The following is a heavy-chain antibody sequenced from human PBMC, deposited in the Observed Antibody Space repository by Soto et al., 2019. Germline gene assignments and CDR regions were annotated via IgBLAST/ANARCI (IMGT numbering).Heavy chain of an antibody. J-gene: IGHJ4*02. D-gene: IGHD6-13*01. V-gene: IGHV1-18*01. CDR1: GYTFTSYG. CDR2: ISAYNGNT. Sequence: VSCKASGYTFTSYGISWVRQAPGQGLEWMGWISAYNGNTNYAQKLQGRVTMTTDTSTSTAYMELRSLRSDDTAVYYCAREKGTAAAAYYFDYWGQGTLVTVSS. CDR3: AREKGTAAAAYYFDY.